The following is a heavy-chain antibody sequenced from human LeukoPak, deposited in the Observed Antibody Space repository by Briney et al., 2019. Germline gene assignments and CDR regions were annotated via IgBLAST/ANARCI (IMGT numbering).Heavy chain of an antibody. CDR1: GFTTSGIH. CDR2: LYAGGST. D-gene: IGHD3-9*01. V-gene: IGHV3-66*01. Sequence: GGSLRLSCTASGFTTSGIHMNWVRQAPGKGLDWVSGLYAGGSTYYAGSVTGRFTISRDYSQNTLLLQMNSLRAEDTALYYCARGKTSDDIIEDGFDLWGQGTMVAVSS. J-gene: IGHJ3*01. CDR3: ARGKTSDDIIEDGFDL.